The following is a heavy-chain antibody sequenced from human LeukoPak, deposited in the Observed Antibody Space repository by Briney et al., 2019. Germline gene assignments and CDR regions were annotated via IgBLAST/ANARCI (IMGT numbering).Heavy chain of an antibody. D-gene: IGHD6-13*01. CDR1: GDSISSGGYY. V-gene: IGHV4-31*03. Sequence: PSETLSLTCTVSGDSISSGGYYWSWIRQHPGKGLEWIGYINYSGSTYYTPSLESRVTISVDTSKNHFSLTLCSLPAADTAVYYCARRRAIAAAVYGVGQYYFDHWGQGTLVTVSS. CDR2: INYSGST. CDR3: ARRRAIAAAVYGVGQYYFDH. J-gene: IGHJ4*02.